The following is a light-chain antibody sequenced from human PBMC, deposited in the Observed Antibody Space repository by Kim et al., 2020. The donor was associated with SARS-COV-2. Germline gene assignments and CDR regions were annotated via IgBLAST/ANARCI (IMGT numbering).Light chain of an antibody. Sequence: VILPCQLGIGHGSSSIAGHQQQHEKGPRYVMTLNSDGSHSKGDGITARFSGSSSGAERYLTIASRQSEDEADYYCQTWGTDIHVVFGGGTQLTVL. CDR1: IGHGSSS. CDR2: LNSDGSH. CDR3: QTWGTDIHVV. V-gene: IGLV4-69*01. J-gene: IGLJ2*01.